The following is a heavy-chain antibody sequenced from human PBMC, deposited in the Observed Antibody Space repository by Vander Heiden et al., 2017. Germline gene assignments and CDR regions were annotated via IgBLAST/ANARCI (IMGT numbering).Heavy chain of an antibody. CDR1: GYTFTSYY. Sequence: QVQLVQSGAEVKKPVASVKVSCKVSGYTFTSYYMHWLRQATGQGLEWMGISNPSGGSTSYEQKFQGRVTMTRDTSTSTVYMELGSLRSEDTAVYYCARGGYSSSWYTSAEYFQHWGQGTLVTVSS. CDR2: SNPSGGST. CDR3: ARGGYSSSWYTSAEYFQH. V-gene: IGHV1-46*01. J-gene: IGHJ1*01. D-gene: IGHD6-13*01.